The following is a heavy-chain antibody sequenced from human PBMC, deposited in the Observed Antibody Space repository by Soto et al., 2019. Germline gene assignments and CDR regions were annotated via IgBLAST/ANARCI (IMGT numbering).Heavy chain of an antibody. V-gene: IGHV3-72*01. CDR3: ARDLQSITGTTPY. CDR2: TRNKANSYTT. CDR1: GFTFSDHY. J-gene: IGHJ4*02. D-gene: IGHD1-7*01. Sequence: GGSLRLSCAASGFTFSDHYMDWVRQAPGKGLEWVGRTRNKANSYTTEYAASVKGRFTISRDDSKNSLYLQMNSLKTEDTAVYYCARDLQSITGTTPYWGQGTLVTVSS.